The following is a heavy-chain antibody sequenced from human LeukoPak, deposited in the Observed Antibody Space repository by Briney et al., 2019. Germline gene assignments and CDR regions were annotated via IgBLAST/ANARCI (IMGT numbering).Heavy chain of an antibody. J-gene: IGHJ4*02. CDR2: IYQSGTT. V-gene: IGHV4-38-2*02. CDR3: ARGIRITMIVVVITTGLYYFDY. Sequence: SETLSLTCSVSGYSISSGYYWGWIRQPPGKGLEWIGSIYQSGTTYYNPSLKSRVTISVDTSNNQFSLNLSSVTAADTAVYYCARGIRITMIVVVITTGLYYFDYWGQGTLVTVSS. CDR1: GYSISSGYY. D-gene: IGHD3-22*01.